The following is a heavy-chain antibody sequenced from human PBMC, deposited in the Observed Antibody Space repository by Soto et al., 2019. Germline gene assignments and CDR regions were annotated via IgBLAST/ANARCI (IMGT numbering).Heavy chain of an antibody. Sequence: GESLKISCKGSGYSFTSYWIGWVRQMPGKGLEWMGIIYPGDSDTRYSPSFQGQVTISADKSISTAYLQWSSLKASDTAMYYCARHTYDSSGYYYYGMDVWGQGPTVTVYS. D-gene: IGHD3-22*01. CDR2: IYPGDSDT. CDR1: GYSFTSYW. J-gene: IGHJ6*02. V-gene: IGHV5-51*01. CDR3: ARHTYDSSGYYYYGMDV.